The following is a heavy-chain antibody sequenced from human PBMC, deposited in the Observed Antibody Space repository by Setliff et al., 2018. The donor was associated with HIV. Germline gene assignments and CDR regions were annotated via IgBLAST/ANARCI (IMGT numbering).Heavy chain of an antibody. CDR2: ISSSGGTI. J-gene: IGHJ4*02. CDR3: ARAFSGHYFDY. Sequence: GGSLRLSCAASGFNFNTYSMNWVRQAPGKGLEWVSYISSSGGTIYYADSVKGRFTISRDNAKKSLYLQMNSLRADDTAVYYCARAFSGHYFDYWGQGTLVTVSS. D-gene: IGHD3-3*01. V-gene: IGHV3-48*04. CDR1: GFNFNTYS.